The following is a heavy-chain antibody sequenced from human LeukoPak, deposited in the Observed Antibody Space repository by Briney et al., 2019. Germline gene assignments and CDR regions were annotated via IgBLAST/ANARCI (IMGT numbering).Heavy chain of an antibody. CDR2: ISPDSTYI. V-gene: IGHV3-21*01. CDR1: GFTFSSYS. Sequence: GGSLRLSCAASGFTFSSYSMNWVRQAPGKGLEWVSSISPDSTYIYYADAVQGRFTVSRDNAKYSLYLQMNSLRAEDTAVYYCARGSYGAYDYWGQGSLVTVSS. D-gene: IGHD4-17*01. CDR3: ARGSYGAYDY. J-gene: IGHJ4*02.